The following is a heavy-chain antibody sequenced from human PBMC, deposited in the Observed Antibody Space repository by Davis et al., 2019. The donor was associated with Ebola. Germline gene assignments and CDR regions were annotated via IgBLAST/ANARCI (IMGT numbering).Heavy chain of an antibody. Sequence: GESLKISCAASGFTFSSYGMHWVRQAPGKGLEWVGRIKSENDGGTTDYAAPVKGRFTISRDDSKNTLFLQMDSLKTEDTAVYHCITRTAVTDVHAFDVWGQGTMVAVSP. CDR2: IKSENDGGTT. J-gene: IGHJ3*01. D-gene: IGHD6-19*01. CDR1: GFTFSSYG. CDR3: ITRTAVTDVHAFDV. V-gene: IGHV3-15*01.